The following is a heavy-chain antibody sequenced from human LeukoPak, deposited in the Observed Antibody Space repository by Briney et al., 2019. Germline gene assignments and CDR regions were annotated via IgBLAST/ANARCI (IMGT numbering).Heavy chain of an antibody. CDR2: INHSGST. CDR1: GGSFSGYY. J-gene: IGHJ6*02. V-gene: IGHV4-34*01. CDR3: ARHRYCSSTSCNRYYYHGMDV. D-gene: IGHD2-2*01. Sequence: PSETLSLTCGVYGGSFSGYYWSWIRQPPGKGLEWIGDINHSGSTNYNPSLKSRVTISVDPSKSQFSLRLSSMTAADTAVYYCARHRYCSSTSCNRYYYHGMDVWGQGTTVTVSS.